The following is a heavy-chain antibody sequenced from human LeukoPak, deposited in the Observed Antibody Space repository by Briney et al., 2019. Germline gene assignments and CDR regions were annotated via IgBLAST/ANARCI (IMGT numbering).Heavy chain of an antibody. D-gene: IGHD2-2*01. V-gene: IGHV4-34*01. Sequence: SETLSLTCAVYGGSFSGYYWSWIRQPPGKGLEWIGEINHSGGTNYNPSLKSRVTISVDTSKNQFSLKLSSVTAADTAVYYCARDRLVPAAIGTFDYWGQGTLVTVSS. CDR3: ARDRLVPAAIGTFDY. CDR1: GGSFSGYY. CDR2: INHSGGT. J-gene: IGHJ4*02.